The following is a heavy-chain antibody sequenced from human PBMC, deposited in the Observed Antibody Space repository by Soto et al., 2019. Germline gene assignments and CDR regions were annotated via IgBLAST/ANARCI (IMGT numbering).Heavy chain of an antibody. D-gene: IGHD3-10*01. CDR2: MYPSGTF. Sequence: LSHTCAVSRDALGGVGYSWSWIPQPPGGGREWIGYMYPSGTFLKSPSLKTRLTMSLDMSKNQFSLTLNSMTAADTAVYYCARAQFYSGSGNYNNLMFDAWGQGIQVTVS. J-gene: IGHJ5*02. CDR1: RDALGGVGYS. V-gene: IGHV4-30-2*01. CDR3: ARAQFYSGSGNYNNLMFDA.